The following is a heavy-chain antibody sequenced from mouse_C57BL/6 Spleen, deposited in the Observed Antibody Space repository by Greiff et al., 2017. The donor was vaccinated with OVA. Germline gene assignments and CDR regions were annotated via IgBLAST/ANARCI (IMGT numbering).Heavy chain of an antibody. V-gene: IGHV1-52*01. CDR1: GYTFTSYW. Sequence: VQLQQPGAELVRPGSSVKLSCKASGYTFTSYWMHWVKQRPIQGLEWIGNIDPSDSETHYNQKFKDKATLTVDKSSSTAYMQLSSLTSEDSAVYDCARGYGSSSWFAYWGQGTLVTVSA. D-gene: IGHD1-1*01. CDR2: IDPSDSET. J-gene: IGHJ3*01. CDR3: ARGYGSSSWFAY.